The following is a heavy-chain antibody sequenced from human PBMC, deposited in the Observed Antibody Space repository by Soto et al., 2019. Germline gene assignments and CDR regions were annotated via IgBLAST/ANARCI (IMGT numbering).Heavy chain of an antibody. V-gene: IGHV3-11*01. J-gene: IGHJ4*02. Sequence: DLDGSRILKAQGKGLEWVSYISSSGSTIYYADSVKGRFTISRDNAKNSLYLQMNSLRAEDTAVYYCARQTTRWDRVGNWGQGTLVTV. CDR1: DLD. D-gene: IGHD1-26*01. CDR2: ISSSGSTI. CDR3: ARQTTRWDRVGN.